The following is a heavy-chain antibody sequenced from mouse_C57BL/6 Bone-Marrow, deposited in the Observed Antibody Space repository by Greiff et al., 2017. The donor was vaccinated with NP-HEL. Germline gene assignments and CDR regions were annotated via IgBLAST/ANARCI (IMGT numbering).Heavy chain of an antibody. D-gene: IGHD1-1*01. V-gene: IGHV1-39*01. CDR3: ARGGVVGDYYAMDY. J-gene: IGHJ4*01. CDR2: INPNYGTT. CDR1: GYSFTDYN. Sequence: VQLKESGPELVKPGASVKISCKASGYSFTDYNMNWVKQSNGKSLEWIGVINPNYGTTSYNQKFKGKATLTVDQSSSTAYMQLNSLTSEDSAVYYCARGGVVGDYYAMDYWGQGTSVTVSS.